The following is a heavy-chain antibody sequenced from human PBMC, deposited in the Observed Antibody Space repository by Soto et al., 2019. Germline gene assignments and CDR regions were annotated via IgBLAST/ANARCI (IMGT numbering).Heavy chain of an antibody. Sequence: EVQLVESGGGLVKPGGSLRLSCAASGFTFSSYSMNWVRQAPGKGLEWVSSISSSSSYIYYADSVKGRFTISRDNAKDSPKVQRNSLRSEVTAVYYCARGGSGSYHSYFDYWGQGTLVTVSS. CDR2: ISSSSSYI. J-gene: IGHJ4*02. CDR3: ARGGSGSYHSYFDY. D-gene: IGHD1-26*01. CDR1: GFTFSSYS. V-gene: IGHV3-21*01.